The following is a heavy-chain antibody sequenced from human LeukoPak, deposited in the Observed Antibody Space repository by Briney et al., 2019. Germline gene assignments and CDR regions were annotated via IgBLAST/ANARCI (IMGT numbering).Heavy chain of an antibody. CDR1: GGSFSGYY. D-gene: IGHD6-13*01. V-gene: IGHV4-34*01. CDR3: ARDLRYSSSWYHDY. J-gene: IGHJ4*02. CDR2: INHSGST. Sequence: SETLSLTCAVYGGSFSGYYWSWIRQPPGKGLEWIGEINHSGSTNYNPSLKSRVTMSVDTSKNQFSLKLSSVTAADTAVYYCARDLRYSSSWYHDYWGQGTLVTVSS.